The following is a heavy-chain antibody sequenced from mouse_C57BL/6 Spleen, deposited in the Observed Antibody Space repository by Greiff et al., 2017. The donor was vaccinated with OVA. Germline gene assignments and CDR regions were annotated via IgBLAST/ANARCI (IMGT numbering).Heavy chain of an antibody. CDR3: ARSDYYGSSYVGY. D-gene: IGHD1-1*01. CDR1: GYSFTSYY. CDR2: IYPGSGNT. V-gene: IGHV1-66*01. J-gene: IGHJ2*01. Sequence: VQLVESGPELVKPGASVKISCKASGYSFTSYYIHWVKQRPGQGLEWIGWIYPGSGNTKYNEKFKGKATLTADTSSSTAYMQLSSLTAEDSAVYYCARSDYYGSSYVGYWGQGTTLTVAS.